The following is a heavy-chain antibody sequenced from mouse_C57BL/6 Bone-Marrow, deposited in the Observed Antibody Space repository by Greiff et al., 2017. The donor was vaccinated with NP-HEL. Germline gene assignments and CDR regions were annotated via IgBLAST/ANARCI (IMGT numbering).Heavy chain of an antibody. CDR3: ARRRILLFYFDY. Sequence: DVHLVESGPGLVKPSQSLSLTCSVTGYSITSGYYWNWIRQFPGNKLEWMGYISYDGSNNYNPSLKNRISITRDTSKNQFFLKLNSVTTEDTATYYCARRRILLFYFDYWGQGTTLTVSS. J-gene: IGHJ2*01. CDR2: ISYDGSN. D-gene: IGHD1-1*01. CDR1: GYSITSGYY. V-gene: IGHV3-6*01.